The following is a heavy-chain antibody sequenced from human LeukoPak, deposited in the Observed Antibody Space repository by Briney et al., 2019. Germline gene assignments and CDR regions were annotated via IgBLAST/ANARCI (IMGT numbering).Heavy chain of an antibody. CDR2: ISAYNGKT. CDR1: GYTFTSYG. D-gene: IGHD1-26*01. J-gene: IGHJ3*02. V-gene: IGHV1-18*01. CDR3: ARNHIVGAAHDAFDI. Sequence: ASVKVSCKASGYTFTSYGISWVRQAPGQGLEWRGWISAYNGKTNYAQNLQGRVTMTTDTSTSTAYMELRSLISDDTAVYYCARNHIVGAAHDAFDIWGQGTMVTVSS.